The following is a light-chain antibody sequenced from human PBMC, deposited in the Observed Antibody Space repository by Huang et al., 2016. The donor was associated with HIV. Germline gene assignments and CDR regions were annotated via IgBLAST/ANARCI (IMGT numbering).Light chain of an antibody. V-gene: IGKV3-15*01. J-gene: IGKJ4*01. CDR2: NAS. CDR3: QQYNDWPPLT. CDR1: HSVDSD. Sequence: EIEMTQSPATLSVSPGERATLSCRASHSVDSDLACYQQKPGQAPRLLIYNASNRATRISAKFNGTGSGTEFCLSITNLQSEEFAVYYCQQYNDWPPLTVGGGTKVEL.